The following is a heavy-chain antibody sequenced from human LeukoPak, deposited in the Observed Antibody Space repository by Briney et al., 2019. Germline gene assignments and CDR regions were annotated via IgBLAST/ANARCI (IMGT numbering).Heavy chain of an antibody. CDR2: INTNTGNP. V-gene: IGHV7-4-1*02. Sequence: GASVKVSCKASGYTFTNYAMNWVRQAPGQGLKWMGWINTNTGNPTYAQGFTGRFVFSLDTSVSTAYLQISSLKAEDTAVYYCARVPPLSTVGYGMDVWGQGTTVTVSS. CDR1: GYTFTNYA. D-gene: IGHD4-11*01. J-gene: IGHJ6*02. CDR3: ARVPPLSTVGYGMDV.